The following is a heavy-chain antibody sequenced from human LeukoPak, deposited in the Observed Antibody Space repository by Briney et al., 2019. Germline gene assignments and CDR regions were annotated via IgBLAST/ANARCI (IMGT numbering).Heavy chain of an antibody. CDR2: ISSSSYI. D-gene: IGHD2-15*01. V-gene: IGHV3-21*01. CDR3: ARDLDFCSGGSCYPMNFDY. Sequence: GGSLRLSCAASGFTFSSYGISWVRQAAGKGLEWVSSISSSSYIYYADSVKGRFTISRDNAKNSLYLQMNSLRAEDTAVYYCARDLDFCSGGSCYPMNFDYWGQGTLVTVSS. J-gene: IGHJ4*02. CDR1: GFTFSSYG.